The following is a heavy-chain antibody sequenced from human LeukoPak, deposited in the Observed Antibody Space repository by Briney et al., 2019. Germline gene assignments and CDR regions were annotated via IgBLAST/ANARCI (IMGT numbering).Heavy chain of an antibody. CDR1: GVSISSNLW. Sequence: SETLSLTCAVSGVSISSNLWWTWVRQPPGKGLEWIGEINHSGSTNYNPSLKSRVTISVDTSKKQFSLKLSSVTAADTAVYYCAREKIGYYDGSGRGWFDPWGQGTLVTVSS. CDR2: INHSGST. D-gene: IGHD3-22*01. CDR3: AREKIGYYDGSGRGWFDP. J-gene: IGHJ5*02. V-gene: IGHV4-4*02.